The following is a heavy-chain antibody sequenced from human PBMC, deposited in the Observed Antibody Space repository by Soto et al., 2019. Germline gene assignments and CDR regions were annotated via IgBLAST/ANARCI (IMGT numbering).Heavy chain of an antibody. J-gene: IGHJ3*02. CDR1: GGFI. V-gene: IGHV4-59*01. D-gene: IGHD3-9*01. Sequence: SETLSLTCTVSGGFIWSWVRPSPDKGLEWIGYIYNSGRYNYNPSLESRLTISIDTSKNQFSLRLASVTAADTAVYYCAGLNFDLLTGKYAFDIWGQGTMVTGSS. CDR3: AGLNFDLLTGKYAFDI. CDR2: IYNSGRY.